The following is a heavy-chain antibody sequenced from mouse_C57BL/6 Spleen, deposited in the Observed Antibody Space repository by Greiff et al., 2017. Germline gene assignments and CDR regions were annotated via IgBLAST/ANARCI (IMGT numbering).Heavy chain of an antibody. CDR1: GYSFTGYY. D-gene: IGHD3-2*01. V-gene: IGHV1-42*01. CDR2: INPSTGGT. J-gene: IGHJ2*01. Sequence: EVQLQQSGPELVKPGASVKISCKASGYSFTGYYMNWVKQSPEKSLEWIGEINPSTGGTTYNQKFKAKATLTVDKSSSTAYMQLKSLTSEDSAVYYCARPDSSGFDYWGQGTTLTVSS. CDR3: ARPDSSGFDY.